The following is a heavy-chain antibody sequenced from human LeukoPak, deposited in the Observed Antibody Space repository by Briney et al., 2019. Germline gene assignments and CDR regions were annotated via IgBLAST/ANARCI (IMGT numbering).Heavy chain of an antibody. D-gene: IGHD1-26*01. J-gene: IGHJ4*02. CDR3: TKRVKYGGTWDHFAD. Sequence: GGSLRLSCAASGFTFDNYRMIWVRHAPGKGLEWVSTVNPHGGNTYYADSVQGRFTISRDNSKSTLILHMNSLRVEDTALYYCTKRVKYGGTWDHFADWGQGTLVTVSS. V-gene: IGHV3-23*01. CDR1: GFTFDNYR. CDR2: VNPHGGNT.